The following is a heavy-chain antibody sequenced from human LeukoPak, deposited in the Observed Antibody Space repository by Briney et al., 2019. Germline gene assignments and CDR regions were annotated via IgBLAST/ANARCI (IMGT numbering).Heavy chain of an antibody. CDR1: GGSFSGYY. CDR3: ARGRLGLKRFDY. CDR2: INHSGST. D-gene: IGHD1-26*01. J-gene: IGHJ4*02. Sequence: SETLSLTCAVYGGSFSGYYWSWIRQPPGKGLEWIGEINHSGSTNYNPSLKSRVTISVDTSKNQFSLKLSSVTAADTAVYYCARGRLGLKRFDYWGQGTLVTVSS. V-gene: IGHV4-34*01.